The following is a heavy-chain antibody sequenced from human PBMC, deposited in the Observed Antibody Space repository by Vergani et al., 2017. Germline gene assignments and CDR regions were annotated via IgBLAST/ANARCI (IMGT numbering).Heavy chain of an antibody. V-gene: IGHV3-11*05. J-gene: IGHJ4*02. CDR3: ARDQDYGDYVRAPHGY. CDR2: ISSSSSYT. CDR1: GFTFSDYY. D-gene: IGHD4-17*01. Sequence: VQLVESGGGLVKPGGSLRLSCAASGFTFSDYYMSWIRQAPGKGLEWVSYISSSSSYTNYADSVKGRFTISRDNAKNSLYLQMNSLRAEDTAVYYCARDQDYGDYVRAPHGYWGQGTLVTVSS.